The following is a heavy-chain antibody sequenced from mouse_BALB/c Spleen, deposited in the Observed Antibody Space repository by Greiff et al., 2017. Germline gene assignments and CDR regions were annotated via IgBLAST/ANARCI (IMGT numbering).Heavy chain of an antibody. CDR1: GYTFTDYN. V-gene: IGHV1S29*02. J-gene: IGHJ4*01. CDR2: IYPYNGGT. D-gene: IGHD1-2*01. Sequence: VQLQQSGPELVKPGASVKISCKASGYTFTDYNMHWVKQSHGKSLEWIGYIYPYNGGTGYNQKFKSKATLTVDNSSSTAYMELRSLTSEDSAVYYCASHTTATYAMDYWGQGTSVTVSS. CDR3: ASHTTATYAMDY.